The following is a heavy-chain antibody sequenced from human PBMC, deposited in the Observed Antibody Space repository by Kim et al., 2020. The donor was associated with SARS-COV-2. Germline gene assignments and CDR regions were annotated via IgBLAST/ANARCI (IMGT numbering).Heavy chain of an antibody. CDR2: ISYDGSNK. V-gene: IGHV3-30*04. CDR1: GFTFSSYA. CDR3: AREVGWQWGSYYYYGMDV. D-gene: IGHD6-19*01. Sequence: GGSLRLSCAASGFTFSSYAMHWVRQAPGKGLEWVAVISYDGSNKYYADSVKGRFTISRDNSKNTLYLQMNSLRAEDTAVYYCAREVGWQWGSYYYYGMDVWGQGTTVTVSS. J-gene: IGHJ6*02.